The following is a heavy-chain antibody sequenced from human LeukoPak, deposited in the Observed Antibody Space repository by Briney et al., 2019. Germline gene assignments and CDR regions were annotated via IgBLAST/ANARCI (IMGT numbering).Heavy chain of an antibody. CDR1: GGTFSSYA. V-gene: IGHV1-69*13. CDR2: IIPIFGTA. J-gene: IGHJ6*02. D-gene: IGHD2-2*01. CDR3: ARVPDIVVVPAAYYYYGMDV. Sequence: GASVKVSCKASGGTFSSYAISWVRQAPGQGLEWMGGIIPIFGTANYAQKFQGRVTITADESTSTAYMELSSLRSEDTAVYYCARVPDIVVVPAAYYYYGMDVWGQGTTVTVSS.